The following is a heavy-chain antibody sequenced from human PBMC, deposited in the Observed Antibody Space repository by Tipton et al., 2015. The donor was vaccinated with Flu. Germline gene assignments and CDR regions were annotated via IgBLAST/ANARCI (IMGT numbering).Heavy chain of an antibody. D-gene: IGHD3-9*01. V-gene: IGHV4-39*07. Sequence: TLSLTCTVSGGSISSSSYYWGWIRQPPGKGLEWIGCIYYSGSTYYNPSLKSRVTISVDTSKNQFSLKLSSVTAADTAVYYCARDGAAILRYFDWLLGADAFDIWGQGTMVTVSS. CDR2: IYYSGST. CDR3: ARDGAAILRYFDWLLGADAFDI. CDR1: GGSISSSSYY. J-gene: IGHJ3*02.